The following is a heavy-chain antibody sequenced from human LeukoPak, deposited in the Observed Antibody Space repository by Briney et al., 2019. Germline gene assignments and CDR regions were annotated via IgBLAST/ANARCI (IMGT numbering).Heavy chain of an antibody. CDR3: AKTLFDILTGYDAFDI. V-gene: IGHV3-23*01. D-gene: IGHD3-9*01. J-gene: IGHJ3*02. CDR2: ISGSGGST. Sequence: GGSLRLSCAASGFTFSSYAMSWVRQAPGKGLEWVSAISGSGGSTYYADSVKGRFTISRDNSKNTLYLQMNSLRAEDTAVYYRAKTLFDILTGYDAFDIWGQGTMVTVSS. CDR1: GFTFSSYA.